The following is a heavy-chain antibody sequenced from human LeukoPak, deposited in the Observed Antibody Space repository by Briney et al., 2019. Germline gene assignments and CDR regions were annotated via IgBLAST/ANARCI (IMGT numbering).Heavy chain of an antibody. V-gene: IGHV3-30*18. D-gene: IGHD6-19*01. J-gene: IGHJ4*02. Sequence: GRSLRLSCAASGFTFSSYGMHWVRQAPGKGLEWVAFISYDGSNKYYADSVKGRFTISRDNSKNTLYLQMNSLRTEDTAVYYCAKDGAPLIAVAGHLDCWGQGTLVTVSS. CDR3: AKDGAPLIAVAGHLDC. CDR2: ISYDGSNK. CDR1: GFTFSSYG.